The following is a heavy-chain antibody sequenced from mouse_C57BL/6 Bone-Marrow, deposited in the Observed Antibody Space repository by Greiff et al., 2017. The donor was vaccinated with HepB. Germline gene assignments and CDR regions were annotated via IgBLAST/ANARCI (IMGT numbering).Heavy chain of an antibody. Sequence: VHVKQSGPELVKPGASVKISCKASGYSFTDYNMNWVKQSNGKSLEWIGVINPNYGTTSYNQKFKGKATLTVDQSSSTAYMQLNSLTSEDSAVYYCARMGDLIYYYGSSPFDYWGQGTTLTVSS. CDR2: INPNYGTT. D-gene: IGHD1-1*01. CDR3: ARMGDLIYYYGSSPFDY. CDR1: GYSFTDYN. J-gene: IGHJ2*01. V-gene: IGHV1-39*01.